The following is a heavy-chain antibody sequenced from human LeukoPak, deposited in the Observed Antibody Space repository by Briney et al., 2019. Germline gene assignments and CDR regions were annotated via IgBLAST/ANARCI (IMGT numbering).Heavy chain of an antibody. CDR2: INPSGGST. J-gene: IGHJ4*02. V-gene: IGHV1-46*01. Sequence: ASVKVSCKASGYTFTSYYMHWVRQAPGQGLEWMGIINPSGGSTSYAQKFQGRVTMTRDTSTSKVYMELSSLRSEDTAVDYCARNGQDGTLGNWGQGTLVTVSS. D-gene: IGHD1-1*01. CDR1: GYTFTSYY. CDR3: ARNGQDGTLGN.